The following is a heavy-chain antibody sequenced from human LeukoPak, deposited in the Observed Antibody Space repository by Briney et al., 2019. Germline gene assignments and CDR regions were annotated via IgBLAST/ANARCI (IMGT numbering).Heavy chain of an antibody. CDR3: ARREVETYVWGSYFPFDY. D-gene: IGHD3-16*01. CDR1: GGTFSSYA. CDR2: IIPIFGTA. J-gene: IGHJ4*02. Sequence: EASVKVSCKASGGTFSSYAISWVRQAPGQGLEWMGGIIPIFGTANYAQKFQGRVTITADESTSTAYMELSSLRSEDTAVYYCARREVETYVWGSYFPFDYWGQGTLVAVSS. V-gene: IGHV1-69*01.